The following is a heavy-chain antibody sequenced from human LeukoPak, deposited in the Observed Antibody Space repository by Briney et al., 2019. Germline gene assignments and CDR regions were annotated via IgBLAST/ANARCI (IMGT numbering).Heavy chain of an antibody. Sequence: SETLSLTCTVSGGSISSSSYYWGWIRQPPGKGLEWIGSIYYSGSTYYNPSLKSRVTISVDTSKNQFSLKLSSVTAADTAVYYCAREVVDSSSWWGRNYYYMDVWGKGTTVTVSS. CDR2: IYYSGST. J-gene: IGHJ6*03. CDR3: AREVVDSSSWWGRNYYYMDV. D-gene: IGHD6-13*01. CDR1: GGSISSSSYY. V-gene: IGHV4-39*07.